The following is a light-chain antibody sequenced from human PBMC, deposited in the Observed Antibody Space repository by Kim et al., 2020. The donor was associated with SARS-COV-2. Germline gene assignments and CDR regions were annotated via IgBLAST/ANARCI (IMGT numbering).Light chain of an antibody. CDR2: DAS. V-gene: IGKV3-11*01. J-gene: IGKJ4*01. CDR3: QQRSNWPT. CDR1: QSVSSY. Sequence: SLSPGEGAALSSRASQSVSSYLAWYQQKPGQAPRLLIYDASNRATGIPARFSGSGSGTDFTLTISSLEPEDFAVYYCQQRSNWPTFGGGTKVDIK.